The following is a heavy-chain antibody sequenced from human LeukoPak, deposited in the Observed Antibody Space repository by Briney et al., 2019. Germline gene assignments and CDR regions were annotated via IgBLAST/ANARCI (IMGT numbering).Heavy chain of an antibody. D-gene: IGHD6-13*01. CDR2: IYSGGAT. Sequence: GGSLSLSCAASGFSVSGSYMSWVRQAPGKGLEWVSAIYSGGATYYTDSVKGRFTMSRHTSKNTVDLQMNSLRAEDTAVYYCARDRGIAAAGLFGYWGQGTLVTVSS. V-gene: IGHV3-53*01. J-gene: IGHJ4*02. CDR3: ARDRGIAAAGLFGY. CDR1: GFSVSGSY.